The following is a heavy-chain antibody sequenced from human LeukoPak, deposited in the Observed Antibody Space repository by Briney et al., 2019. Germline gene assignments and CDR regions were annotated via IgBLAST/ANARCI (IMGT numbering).Heavy chain of an antibody. D-gene: IGHD3-3*01. CDR2: IKSDGSNT. V-gene: IGHV3-74*01. CDR3: ARGGYYGAGRYYFDS. J-gene: IGHJ4*02. Sequence: GGSLRLSCAASGFTLSSYEMNWVRQAPGKGLEWVSRIKSDGSNTNYADSVKGRFTISRDNAKNTLHLQMNSLRAEDTAVYYCARGGYYGAGRYYFDSWGQGTLVTVSS. CDR1: GFTLSSYE.